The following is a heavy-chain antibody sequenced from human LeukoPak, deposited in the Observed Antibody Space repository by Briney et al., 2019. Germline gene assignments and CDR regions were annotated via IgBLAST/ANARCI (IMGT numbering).Heavy chain of an antibody. CDR2: IGSSGSSI. J-gene: IGHJ4*02. V-gene: IGHV3-48*03. D-gene: IGHD3-10*01. Sequence: GGSLRLSCAASGFTFSRYEMNWVRQAPGKGLEWVSYIGSSGSSIYYADSVKGRFTISRDNGMSSLYLQMNTLRAEDTAFYYCARDYGSGTSYNGIDYWGQGALVSVSS. CDR3: ARDYGSGTSYNGIDY. CDR1: GFTFSRYE.